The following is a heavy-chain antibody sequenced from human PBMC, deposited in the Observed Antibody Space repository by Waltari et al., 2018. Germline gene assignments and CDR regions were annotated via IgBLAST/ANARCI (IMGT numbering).Heavy chain of an antibody. J-gene: IGHJ4*02. CDR2: IYYSGST. Sequence: QLQLQESGPGLVKPSETLSLTCTVSGGSISSSSYYWGWIRQPPGKGLEWIGSIYYSGSTYYNPSLKSRVTISVDTSKNQFSLKLSSVTAADTAVYYCAGLVVYALTGYWGQGTLVTVSS. CDR1: GGSISSSSYY. V-gene: IGHV4-39*07. D-gene: IGHD2-8*02. CDR3: AGLVVYALTGY.